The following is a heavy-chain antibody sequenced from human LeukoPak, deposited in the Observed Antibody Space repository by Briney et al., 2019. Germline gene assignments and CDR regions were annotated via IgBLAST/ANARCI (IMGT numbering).Heavy chain of an antibody. Sequence: SVKVSCMASGGTFSSYAISWVRQAPGQGPEWMGGIIPIFGTANYAQKFQGRVTITADESTSTAYMELSSLRSEDTAVYYCASECSSTSCYGPWFDYWGQGTLVTVSS. CDR1: GGTFSSYA. D-gene: IGHD2-2*01. V-gene: IGHV1-69*01. CDR2: IIPIFGTA. CDR3: ASECSSTSCYGPWFDY. J-gene: IGHJ4*02.